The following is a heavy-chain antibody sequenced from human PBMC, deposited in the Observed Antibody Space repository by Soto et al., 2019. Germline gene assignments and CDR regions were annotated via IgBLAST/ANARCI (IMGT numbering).Heavy chain of an antibody. Sequence: GGSLRLSCAASGFTFSSYAMSWVRQAPGKGLEWVSAISGSGGSTYYADSEKGRFTISRDNSKNTLYLQMNSLRAEDTAVYYCARGYIWGSYRLNFDYWGQGTLVTVSS. D-gene: IGHD3-16*02. CDR2: ISGSGGST. V-gene: IGHV3-23*01. CDR3: ARGYIWGSYRLNFDY. J-gene: IGHJ4*02. CDR1: GFTFSSYA.